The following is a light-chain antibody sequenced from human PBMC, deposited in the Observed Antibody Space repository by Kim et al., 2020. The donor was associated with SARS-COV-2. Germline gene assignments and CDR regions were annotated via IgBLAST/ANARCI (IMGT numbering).Light chain of an antibody. V-gene: IGLV7-46*01. CDR1: TGAVTSGHY. Sequence: QAVVTQELSLTVSPGGTVTLTCASSTGAVTSGHYASWFQHKPGQAPRTLIYDSTHKHSWTPARFSGSLLGGSAALTLSGAQPEDEADYYCLLSYSGLVFFGGGTQLTVL. CDR2: DST. J-gene: IGLJ2*01. CDR3: LLSYSGLVF.